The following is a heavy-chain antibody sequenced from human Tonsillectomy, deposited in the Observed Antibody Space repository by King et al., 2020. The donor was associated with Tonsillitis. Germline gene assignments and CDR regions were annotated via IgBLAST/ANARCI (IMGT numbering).Heavy chain of an antibody. CDR1: GGSISSGGYS. Sequence: QLQESGSGLVKPSQTLSLTCAVSGGSISSGGYSWSWIRQPPGKGLEWIGCIYHSGSTYYNPSLKSRVTISVDRSKNQFSLKLSSVTAADTAVYYCATSVSRYGYYYYYSMDAWGQGTTVTVSS. J-gene: IGHJ6*02. CDR3: ATSVSRYGYYYYYSMDA. CDR2: IYHSGST. V-gene: IGHV4-30-2*01. D-gene: IGHD5-12*01.